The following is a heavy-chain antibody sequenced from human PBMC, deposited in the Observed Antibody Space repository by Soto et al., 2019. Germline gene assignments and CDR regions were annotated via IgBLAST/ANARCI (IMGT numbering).Heavy chain of an antibody. CDR1: GYTFTSFG. Sequence: GASVKVSCKASGYTFTSFGISWVRQAPGQGLEWMGWISAYNGNTNYAQKLQGRVTMTTDTSTSTAYMELRSLRSDDTAVYYCARDGRGYSYGLRRAFDIWGQGTMVTISS. D-gene: IGHD5-18*01. V-gene: IGHV1-18*01. CDR3: ARDGRGYSYGLRRAFDI. J-gene: IGHJ3*02. CDR2: ISAYNGNT.